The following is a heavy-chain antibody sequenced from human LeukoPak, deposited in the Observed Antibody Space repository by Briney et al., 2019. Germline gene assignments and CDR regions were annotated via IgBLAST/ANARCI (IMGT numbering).Heavy chain of an antibody. CDR2: ISDSGGGT. V-gene: IGHV3-64D*09. CDR3: VRGYSFGPYGMDV. J-gene: IGHJ6*02. D-gene: IGHD2-15*01. CDR1: GFPFSSYA. Sequence: GGSLRLSCSASGFPFSSYAMHWVRQAPGKGLEYVSAISDSGGGTYYASSVKGRFTISRDNSKNTLYLQMSSLRAEDTAVYFCVRGYSFGPYGMDVWGQGTADTLSS.